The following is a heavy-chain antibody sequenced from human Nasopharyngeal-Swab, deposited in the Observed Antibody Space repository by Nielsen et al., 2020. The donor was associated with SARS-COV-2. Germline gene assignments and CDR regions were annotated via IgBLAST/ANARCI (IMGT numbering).Heavy chain of an antibody. J-gene: IGHJ4*02. CDR2: IYHSGST. CDR1: GYSISSGYY. V-gene: IGHV4-38-2*02. CDR3: AREGSVVPAAVDY. Sequence: SETLSLTCTVSGYSISSGYYWGWIRQPPGKGLEWIGSIYHSGSTYYNPSLKSRVTISVDTSKNQFSLKLSSVTAADTAVYYCAREGSVVPAAVDYWGQGTLVTVSS. D-gene: IGHD2-2*01.